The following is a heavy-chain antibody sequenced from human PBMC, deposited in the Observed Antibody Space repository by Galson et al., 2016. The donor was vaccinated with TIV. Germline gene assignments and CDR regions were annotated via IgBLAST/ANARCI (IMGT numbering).Heavy chain of an antibody. Sequence: SVKVSCKASGYTFTFYAIHWVRQGPGQGLEWLGWINAGSGDTKYSQRFQGRVTITTDTSASSAYMELSSLRSEDTGVYYCARDRLIDGMAPDAIDFRGQGTMVTVSS. CDR2: INAGSGDT. D-gene: IGHD2-8*01. J-gene: IGHJ3*01. V-gene: IGHV1-3*01. CDR3: ARDRLIDGMAPDAIDF. CDR1: GYTFTFYA.